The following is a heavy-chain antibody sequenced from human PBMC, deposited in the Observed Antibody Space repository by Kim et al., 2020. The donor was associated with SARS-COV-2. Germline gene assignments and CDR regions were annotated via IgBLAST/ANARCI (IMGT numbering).Heavy chain of an antibody. CDR1: GFTFDNYG. V-gene: IGHV3-23*03. CDR2: IYSGGGAT. J-gene: IGHJ4*02. Sequence: GGSLRLSCAASGFTFDNYGMSWVRQAPGKGLEWVSVIYSGGGATWYADSVKGRFTISSENSKDTLSLQMNSLRADDTAVYYCAKTLRGFWYIDSWGQGTRVTVSS. CDR3: AKTLRGFWYIDS.